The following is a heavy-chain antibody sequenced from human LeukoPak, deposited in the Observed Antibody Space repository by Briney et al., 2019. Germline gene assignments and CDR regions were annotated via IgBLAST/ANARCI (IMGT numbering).Heavy chain of an antibody. CDR1: GFTFSSYW. V-gene: IGHV3-7*01. J-gene: IGHJ6*03. CDR3: ARQIQTYYDFWSGYYGHYYYYYMDV. CDR2: IKQDGSEK. Sequence: GGSLRLSCAASGFTFSSYWMSWVRQAPGKGLEWVANIKQDGSEKYYVDSVKGRFTISRDNAKNSLYLQMSSLRAEDTAVYYCARQIQTYYDFWSGYYGHYYYYYMDVWGKGTTVTVSS. D-gene: IGHD3-3*01.